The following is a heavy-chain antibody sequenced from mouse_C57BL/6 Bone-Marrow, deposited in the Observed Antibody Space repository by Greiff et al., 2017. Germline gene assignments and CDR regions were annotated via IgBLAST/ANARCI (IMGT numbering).Heavy chain of an antibody. D-gene: IGHD2-1*01. V-gene: IGHV10-3*01. Sequence: GGGLVQPKGSLKLSCAASGFTFNTYAMHWVRQAPGKGLEWVARIRSKSSNYATYYADSVKDRFTISRDDSQSMLYLQMNNLKTEDTAMYYGVRERDGNYMYYFDYWGQGTTLTVSS. CDR3: VRERDGNYMYYFDY. J-gene: IGHJ2*01. CDR1: GFTFNTYA. CDR2: IRSKSSNYAT.